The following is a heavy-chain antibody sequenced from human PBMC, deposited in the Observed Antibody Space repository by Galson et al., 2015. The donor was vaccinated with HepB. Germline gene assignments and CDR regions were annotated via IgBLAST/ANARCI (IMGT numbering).Heavy chain of an antibody. CDR2: INPSGGST. CDR1: GYTFTSYY. CDR3: ARVRLTDSSGYYDDAFDI. Sequence: QSGAEVKKPGESLKISCKASGYTFTSYYMHWVRQAPGQGLEWMGIINPSGGSTSYAQKFQGRVTMTRDTSTSTVYMELSSLRSEDTAVYYCARVRLTDSSGYYDDAFDIWGQGTMVTVSS. D-gene: IGHD3-22*01. V-gene: IGHV1-46*01. J-gene: IGHJ3*02.